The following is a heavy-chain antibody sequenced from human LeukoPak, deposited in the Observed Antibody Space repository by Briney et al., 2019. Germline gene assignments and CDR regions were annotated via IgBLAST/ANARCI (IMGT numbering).Heavy chain of an antibody. Sequence: SETLSLTCTVSGGSISSYYWSWIRQPAGKGLEWIGRVYTSGSTNYNPSLKSRVTMSVDTSKNQFSLKLSSVTAADTAVYYCAREAIYSSSDWFDPWGQGTLVTVSS. CDR3: AREAIYSSSDWFDP. J-gene: IGHJ5*02. CDR2: VYTSGST. D-gene: IGHD6-6*01. V-gene: IGHV4-4*07. CDR1: GGSISSYY.